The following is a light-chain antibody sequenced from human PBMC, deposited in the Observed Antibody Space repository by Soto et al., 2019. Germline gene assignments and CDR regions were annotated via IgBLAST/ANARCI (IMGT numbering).Light chain of an antibody. V-gene: IGKV3D-15*01. CDR1: QSVSSN. Sequence: EIVMTQSPATLSVSPGERATLSCRASQSVSSNLAWYQQKPGQAPRLVIYGASIMATGIPARFSGSGSGTEFTLTISSLQSEDFAVYYCQQYNNWPITFGQGTRLEIK. CDR2: GAS. CDR3: QQYNNWPIT. J-gene: IGKJ5*01.